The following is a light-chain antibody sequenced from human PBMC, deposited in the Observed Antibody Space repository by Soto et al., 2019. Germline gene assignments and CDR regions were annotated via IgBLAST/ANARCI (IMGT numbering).Light chain of an antibody. CDR1: SSDVGGYNF. J-gene: IGLJ3*02. CDR2: DVS. Sequence: QSALTQPASGSGSPGQSITISCTGTSSDVGGYNFVSWYQQHPGKAPKLMIYDVSNRPSGVSNRFSGSKSGNTASLTISGLQAEDEADYYCSSYRSSSTVAFGGGTKLTVL. CDR3: SSYRSSSTVA. V-gene: IGLV2-14*01.